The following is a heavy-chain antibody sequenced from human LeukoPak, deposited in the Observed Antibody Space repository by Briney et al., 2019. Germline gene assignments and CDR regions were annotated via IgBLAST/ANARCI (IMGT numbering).Heavy chain of an antibody. Sequence: GGSLRLSCAASGFTFSSYWMSWVRQAPGKGLEWVANIKQDGSEKYYVDSVKGRFTISRDNAKNSLYLQMNSLRAEDTAVYYCAREVAAAAGTFLFDYWGQGTLVTVSS. CDR1: GFTFSSYW. J-gene: IGHJ4*02. V-gene: IGHV3-7*01. CDR2: IKQDGSEK. CDR3: AREVAAAAGTFLFDY. D-gene: IGHD6-13*01.